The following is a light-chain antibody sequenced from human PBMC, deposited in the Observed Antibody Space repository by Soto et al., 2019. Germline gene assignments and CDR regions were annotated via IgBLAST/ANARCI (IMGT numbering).Light chain of an antibody. Sequence: QSVLTQPPSASGTPGQRVTISCSGSISNIGSNTVNWYQQLPGTAPKLLIYSNNQRPSGVPDRFSGSKSGTSASLAISGLQSEDEADYYCAAWDDSLNGAWVFGGGTKLTVL. J-gene: IGLJ3*02. CDR2: SNN. CDR3: AAWDDSLNGAWV. V-gene: IGLV1-44*01. CDR1: ISNIGSNT.